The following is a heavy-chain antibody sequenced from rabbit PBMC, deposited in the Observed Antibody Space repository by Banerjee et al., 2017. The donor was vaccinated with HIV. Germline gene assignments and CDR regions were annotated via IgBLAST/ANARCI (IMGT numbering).Heavy chain of an antibody. J-gene: IGHJ4*01. D-gene: IGHD8-1*01. V-gene: IGHV1S40*01. Sequence: QSLEESGGDLVKPGASLTLTCTASGFSFSSSYYMCWVRQAPGKGLEWIACIYAGSSGSTYYASLAKGRFPISKTSSTTVTLQMTSLTAADTATYFCARTYAGDSYTLWGPGTLVTVS. CDR3: ARTYAGDSYTL. CDR1: GFSFSSSYY. CDR2: IYAGSSGST.